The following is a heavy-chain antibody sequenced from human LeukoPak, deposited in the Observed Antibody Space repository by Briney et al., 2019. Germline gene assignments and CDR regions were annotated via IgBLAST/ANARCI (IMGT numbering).Heavy chain of an antibody. CDR3: ARNTETAIPLPYYFDY. Sequence: ASVKVSCKASGYTFTSYAMHWVRQAPGQRLECMGWINTGNGNTKYSQKFQGRVTITRDTSASTAYMDLSSLRSEDTAVYYCARNTETAIPLPYYFDYWGQGTLVTVSS. CDR1: GYTFTSYA. V-gene: IGHV1-3*04. D-gene: IGHD2-21*02. CDR2: INTGNGNT. J-gene: IGHJ4*02.